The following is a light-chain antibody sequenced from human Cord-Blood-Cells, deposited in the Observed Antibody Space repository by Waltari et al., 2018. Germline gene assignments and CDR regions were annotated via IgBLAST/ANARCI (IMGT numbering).Light chain of an antibody. CDR3: QQFNSYPIT. CDR2: DAS. CDR1: QGISSA. Sequence: AIQLTQSPYSLSASVGDRVTITCRASQGISSALAWYQQKPGIAPKLLIYDASSLESGVPSRFSGSGSGTDFPLTISSLQPEDFATYYCQQFNSYPITFGQGTRLEIK. V-gene: IGKV1-13*02. J-gene: IGKJ5*01.